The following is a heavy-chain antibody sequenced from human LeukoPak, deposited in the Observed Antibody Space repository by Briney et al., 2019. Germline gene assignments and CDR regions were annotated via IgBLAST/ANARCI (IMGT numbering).Heavy chain of an antibody. J-gene: IGHJ4*02. D-gene: IGHD3-10*01. CDR3: ARGGVRITMVRGVMSPYY. Sequence: GASVTVSCKASGYTFTSYYMHWVRQAPGQGLEWMGIINPSGGSTSYAQKFQGRVTMTRDTSTSTVYMELSSLRSEDTAVYYCARGGVRITMVRGVMSPYYWGQGTLVTVSS. CDR1: GYTFTSYY. V-gene: IGHV1-46*01. CDR2: INPSGGST.